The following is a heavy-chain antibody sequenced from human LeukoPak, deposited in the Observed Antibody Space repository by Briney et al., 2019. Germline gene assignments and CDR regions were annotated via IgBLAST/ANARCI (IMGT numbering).Heavy chain of an antibody. V-gene: IGHV3-64*01. CDR1: GFTFSSYA. J-gene: IGHJ4*02. CDR3: ARGTSPAMGTLGY. D-gene: IGHD5-18*01. CDR2: INSNGDRT. Sequence: GGSLRLSCAASGFTFSSYAMHWVRQAPGKGLEYVSAINSNGDRTYYANSVKGRFTISRDNPKNTLYLQMGSLRAEDMALYYCARGTSPAMGTLGYWGQGTLVTVSS.